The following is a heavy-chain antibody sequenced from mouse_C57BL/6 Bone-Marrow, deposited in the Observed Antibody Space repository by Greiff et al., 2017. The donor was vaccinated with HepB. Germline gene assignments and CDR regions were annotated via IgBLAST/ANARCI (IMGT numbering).Heavy chain of an antibody. D-gene: IGHD2-3*01. CDR1: GYTFTSYW. CDR3: TSDDGYYGYYAMDY. V-gene: IGHV1-5*01. CDR2: IYPGNSDT. Sequence: EVQLQQSGTVLARPGASVKMSCKTSGYTFTSYWMHWVKQRPGQGLEWIGAIYPGNSDTSYNQKFKGKAKLTAVTSASTAYMELSSLTNEDSAVYYCTSDDGYYGYYAMDYWGQGTSVTVSS. J-gene: IGHJ4*01.